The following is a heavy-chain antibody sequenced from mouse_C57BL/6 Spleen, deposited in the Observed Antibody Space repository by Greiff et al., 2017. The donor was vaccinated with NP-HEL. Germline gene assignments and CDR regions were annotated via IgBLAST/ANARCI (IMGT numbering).Heavy chain of an antibody. CDR3: ARGDYYGSSVYYFDY. CDR2: IYPGSGST. J-gene: IGHJ2*01. Sequence: QVQLQQPGADLVKPGASVKMSCKASGYTFTSYWITWVKQRPGQGLEWIGDIYPGSGSTNYNEKFKSKATLTVDTSSSTAYMQLSSLTSEDSAVYYCARGDYYGSSVYYFDYWGQGTTLTVSS. D-gene: IGHD1-1*01. V-gene: IGHV1-55*01. CDR1: GYTFTSYW.